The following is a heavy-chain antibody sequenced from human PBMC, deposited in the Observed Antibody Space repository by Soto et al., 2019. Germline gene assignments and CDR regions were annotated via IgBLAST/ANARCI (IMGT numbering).Heavy chain of an antibody. CDR3: ARHSYPGDYGENYYYYYMDV. CDR1: GFTFNTYG. J-gene: IGHJ6*03. Sequence: QAGGSLRLSCTTSGFTFNTYGMHWVRQAPGKGLEWVAIIWYDGSNKYYADSVKGRFTISRDNSRNTLYLQWSSLKASDTAMYYCARHSYPGDYGENYYYYYMDVWGKGTTVTVSS. D-gene: IGHD4-17*01. CDR2: IWYDGSNK. V-gene: IGHV3-33*08.